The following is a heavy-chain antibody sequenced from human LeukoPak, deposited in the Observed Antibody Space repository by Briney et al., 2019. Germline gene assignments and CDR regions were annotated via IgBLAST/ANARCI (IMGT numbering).Heavy chain of an antibody. D-gene: IGHD3-10*01. Sequence: SGGSLRLSCAASGFILSDYGMHWVRQAPGKGLEWVTMVRNDGGDKYYADSVRGQFTISRDNSKNTLYLQMNSLRPEDTAVYYCAKHYYGSGSQKYYFDYWGQGTLVTVSS. V-gene: IGHV3-30*02. CDR1: GFILSDYG. J-gene: IGHJ4*02. CDR3: AKHYYGSGSQKYYFDY. CDR2: VRNDGGDK.